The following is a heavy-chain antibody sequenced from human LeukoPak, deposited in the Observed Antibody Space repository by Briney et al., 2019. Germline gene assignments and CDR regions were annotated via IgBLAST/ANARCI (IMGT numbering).Heavy chain of an antibody. CDR3: ARVRTDTAMVRIIDY. CDR1: GFTVSSNY. D-gene: IGHD5-18*01. V-gene: IGHV3-66*01. Sequence: GGSLRLSCAASGFTVSSNYMSWVRQAPGKGLEWVSVIYSGGSTYYAESVKGRFTISRANSKNTLYLQMNSLRAEDTAVYYCARVRTDTAMVRIIDYWGQGTLVTVSS. J-gene: IGHJ4*02. CDR2: IYSGGST.